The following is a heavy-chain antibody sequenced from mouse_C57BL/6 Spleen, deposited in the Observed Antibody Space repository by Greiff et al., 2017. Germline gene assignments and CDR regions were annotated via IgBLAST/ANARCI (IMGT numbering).Heavy chain of an antibody. CDR3: ATGGYYWGRFAY. CDR2: INPNNGGT. D-gene: IGHD2-3*01. Sequence: EVQLQQSGPELVKPGASVKISCKASGYTFTDYYMNWVKQSHGKSLEWIGDINPNNGGTSYNQKFKGKATLTVDKSSSTAYMELRSLTSEDSAVYYCATGGYYWGRFAYWGQGTLVTVSA. J-gene: IGHJ3*01. CDR1: GYTFTDYY. V-gene: IGHV1-26*01.